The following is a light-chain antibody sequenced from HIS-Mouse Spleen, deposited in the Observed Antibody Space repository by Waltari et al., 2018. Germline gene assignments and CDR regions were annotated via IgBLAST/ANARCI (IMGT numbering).Light chain of an antibody. J-gene: IGLJ1*01. CDR2: RNN. V-gene: IGLV1-47*01. CDR3: AAWDDSLSGYV. CDR1: SSNIGSNY. Sequence: QSVLTQPPSASGTPGQRVTISCSGSSSNIGSNYVYWYQQLPGTAPKLLIYRNNPRPSGVPDRFSGSKSGTSASLASSGLRSEDEADYYCAAWDDSLSGYVFGTGTKVTVL.